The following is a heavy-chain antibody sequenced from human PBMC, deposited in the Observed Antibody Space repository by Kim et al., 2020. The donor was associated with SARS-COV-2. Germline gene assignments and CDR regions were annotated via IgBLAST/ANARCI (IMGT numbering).Heavy chain of an antibody. D-gene: IGHD6-13*01. CDR1: GYTFTSYY. Sequence: ASVKVSCKASGYTFTSYYMHWVRQAPGQGLEWMGIINPSGDTTNFAQKFQGRVTMTRDTSTRTVYMELSSLKSEDTAVYYCARSSSTHSPRDYWGQGTLVTVSS. V-gene: IGHV1-46*01. CDR2: INPSGDTT. CDR3: ARSSSTHSPRDY. J-gene: IGHJ4*02.